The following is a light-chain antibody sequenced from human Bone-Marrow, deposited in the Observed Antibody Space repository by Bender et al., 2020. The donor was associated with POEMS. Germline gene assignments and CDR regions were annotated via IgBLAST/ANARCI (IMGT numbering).Light chain of an antibody. CDR1: SSDVGSYNL. J-gene: IGLJ3*02. V-gene: IGLV2-23*01. CDR3: CSYSGSYTWV. CDR2: EGS. Sequence: QSALTQPASVSGSPGQSITISCTGTSSDVGSYNLVSWYQQHPGKAPKLMIYEGSKRPSGVSNRFSGSKSGNTASLTMSGLQAEDGTDYYCCSYSGSYTWVFGGGTKVTVL.